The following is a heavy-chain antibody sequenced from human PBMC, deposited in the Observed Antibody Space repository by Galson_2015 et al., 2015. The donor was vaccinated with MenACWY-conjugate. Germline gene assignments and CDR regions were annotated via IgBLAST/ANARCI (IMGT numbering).Heavy chain of an antibody. J-gene: IGHJ3*01. V-gene: IGHV3-23*01. CDR1: GFTFSSYA. CDR2: IRGSGDIT. CDR3: AKDPIGDCLGAFEF. D-gene: IGHD2-21*02. Sequence: SLRLSCAGSGFTFSSYAMIWVRQAPGKGLEWVSAIRGSGDITHYANSVKGRFTISRDNSKNTLYLQMNSLRADDTAVYYCAKDPIGDCLGAFEFWGQGTLVTVSS.